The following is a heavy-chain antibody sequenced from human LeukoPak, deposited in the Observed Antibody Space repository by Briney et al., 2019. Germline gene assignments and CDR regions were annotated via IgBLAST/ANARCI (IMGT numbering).Heavy chain of an antibody. CDR1: GDSLSGYF. CDR3: ARDRDILAGGNLDI. CDR2: RYYSGST. Sequence: SETLSLTCTVSGDSLSGYFWSWIRQPPGRGLEWIGYRYYSGSTKYNPSLKSRVTISLDMSKNQFFLNLSSVTAADTAVYYCARDRDILAGGNLDIWGQGTMVTVSS. V-gene: IGHV4-59*01. D-gene: IGHD5-12*01. J-gene: IGHJ3*02.